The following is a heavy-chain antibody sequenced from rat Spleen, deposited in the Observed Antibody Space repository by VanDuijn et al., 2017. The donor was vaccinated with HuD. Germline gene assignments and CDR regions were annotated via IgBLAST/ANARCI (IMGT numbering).Heavy chain of an antibody. CDR3: ANNWELYY. Sequence: EVQLVESGGGLVQPGRSLKLSCVASGFTFNNYWMTWIRQAPGKGLEWVASISYEGSSTYYGDSVKGRFTISRDDAKSTLYLQMNSLRFEDTATYYCANNWELYYWGQGVMVTVSS. CDR1: GFTFNNYW. J-gene: IGHJ2*01. D-gene: IGHD5-1*01. V-gene: IGHV5-31*01. CDR2: ISYEGSST.